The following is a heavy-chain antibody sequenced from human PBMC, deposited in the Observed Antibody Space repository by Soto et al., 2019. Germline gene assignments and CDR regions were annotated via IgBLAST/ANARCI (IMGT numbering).Heavy chain of an antibody. D-gene: IGHD3-10*01. CDR3: ARGGGQKSMVRDRRFDY. CDR2: INHSGST. J-gene: IGHJ4*02. CDR1: VGSFSGYY. Sequence: SETLSLTCAFYVGSFSGYYWSCIRHPPGKWLEWIGEINHSGSTNYNPPLKSRVTISVDTSKNQFSLKLSSVTAADTAVYYCARGGGQKSMVRDRRFDYWGQGTLDSVSS. V-gene: IGHV4-34*01.